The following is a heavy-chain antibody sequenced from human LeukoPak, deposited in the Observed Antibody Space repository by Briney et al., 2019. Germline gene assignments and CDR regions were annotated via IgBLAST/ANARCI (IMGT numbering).Heavy chain of an antibody. Sequence: GRSLRLSCAASGFTFSSYAMHWVRQAPGKGLEWVAVISYDGSNKYYADSVKGRFTISRDNSKNTLYLQMNSLRAEDTAVYYCASWYSSGWYRGDYAFDIWGQGTMVTVSS. V-gene: IGHV3-30*04. D-gene: IGHD6-19*01. CDR1: GFTFSSYA. CDR3: ASWYSSGWYRGDYAFDI. J-gene: IGHJ3*02. CDR2: ISYDGSNK.